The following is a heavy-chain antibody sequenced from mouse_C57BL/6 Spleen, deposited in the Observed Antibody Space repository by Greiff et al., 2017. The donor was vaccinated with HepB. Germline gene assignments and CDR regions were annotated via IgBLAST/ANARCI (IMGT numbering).Heavy chain of an antibody. CDR3: ARSQLRLRPYYYAMDY. CDR2: IDPEDGET. J-gene: IGHJ4*01. CDR1: GFNIKDYY. V-gene: IGHV14-2*01. D-gene: IGHD3-2*02. Sequence: EVQRVESGAELVKPGASVKLSCTASGFNIKDYYMHWVKQRTEQGLEWIGRIDPEDGETKYAPKFQGKATITADTSSNTAYLQLSSLTSEDTAVYYCARSQLRLRPYYYAMDYWGQGTSVTVSS.